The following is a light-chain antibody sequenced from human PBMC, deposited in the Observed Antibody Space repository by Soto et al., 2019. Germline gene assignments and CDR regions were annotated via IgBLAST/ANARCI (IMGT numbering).Light chain of an antibody. CDR2: TAS. CDR1: QSVSSK. CDR3: QKYNSGPFT. V-gene: IGKV3-15*01. J-gene: IGKJ3*01. Sequence: EIVMTQSPGTLSVSPGERVTLSCRASQSVSSKVAWYQQKPGQAPRLLIFTASLRATGVPARFSGSGSGTEFTLTISSLQSEDVATYYCQKYNSGPFTFGPGTKVDIK.